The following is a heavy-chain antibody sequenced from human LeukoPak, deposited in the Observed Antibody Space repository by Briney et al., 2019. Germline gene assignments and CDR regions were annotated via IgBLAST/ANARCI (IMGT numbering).Heavy chain of an antibody. CDR3: ARVGSSDDAFDI. D-gene: IGHD3-10*01. CDR2: INTNTGNP. Sequence: GGSVKVSCKASGYTFTSYAVNGVRQAPGKGLEWMGWINTNTGNPTYAQGFPVRFVFSLDTSLSTAYLQISSLKAEDTAVYYCARVGSSDDAFDIWGQGTMVTVSS. J-gene: IGHJ3*02. CDR1: GYTFTSYA. V-gene: IGHV7-4-1*02.